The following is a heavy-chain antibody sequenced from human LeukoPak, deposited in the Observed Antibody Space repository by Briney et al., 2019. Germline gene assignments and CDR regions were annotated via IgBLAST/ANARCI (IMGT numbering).Heavy chain of an antibody. CDR3: AKDRRDGGTSVNYFDY. D-gene: IGHD4-23*01. CDR1: GYTFTSYY. V-gene: IGHV1-2*02. J-gene: IGHJ4*02. CDR2: INPNSGDT. Sequence: ASVKVSCKASGYTFTSYYMHWVRQAPGQGLEWMGWINPNSGDTNYAQKFQGRVTMTRDTSISTAYMELSSLRSDDTAVYYCAKDRRDGGTSVNYFDYWGQGTLVTVSS.